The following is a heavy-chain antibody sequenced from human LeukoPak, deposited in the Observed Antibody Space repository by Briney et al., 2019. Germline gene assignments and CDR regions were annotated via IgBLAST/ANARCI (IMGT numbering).Heavy chain of an antibody. Sequence: SVKVSCKASGGTFRSYAFTWVRQAPGQGLEWMGGNIPVLGIANYAQKFQGRVTITADESTSTAYMELSSLISEDTAVYYCAAPQSRISSYYYVMDVWGQGTTVTVSS. CDR2: NIPVLGIA. D-gene: IGHD2-15*01. V-gene: IGHV1-69*01. J-gene: IGHJ6*02. CDR1: GGTFRSYA. CDR3: AAPQSRISSYYYVMDV.